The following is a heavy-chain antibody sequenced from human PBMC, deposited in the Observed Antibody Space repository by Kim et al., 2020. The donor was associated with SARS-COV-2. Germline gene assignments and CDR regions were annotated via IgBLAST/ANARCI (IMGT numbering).Heavy chain of an antibody. D-gene: IGHD2-15*01. CDR2: IYYSGST. CDR3: ARALGGGSDY. V-gene: IGHV4-59*13. J-gene: IGHJ4*02. CDR1: GGSISSYY. Sequence: SETLSLTCTVSGGSISSYYWSWIRQPPGKGLEWIGYIYYSGSTNYNPSLKSRVTISVDTSKNQFSLKLSSVTAADTAVYYCARALGGGSDYWGQGTLVTVSS.